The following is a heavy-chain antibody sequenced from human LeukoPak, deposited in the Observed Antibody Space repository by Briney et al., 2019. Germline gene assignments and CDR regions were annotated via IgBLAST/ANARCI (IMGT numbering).Heavy chain of an antibody. D-gene: IGHD4-11*01. Sequence: GRSLRLSCAASGFTFSSYAMHWVRQAPGKGLEWVAFISFDGNNKYYADSVKGRFTISRDNSNNTLYLHMNSLTTEDTSIYYCARDFSNYYFDYWDQGALVTVSS. J-gene: IGHJ4*02. CDR3: ARDFSNYYFDY. CDR2: ISFDGNNK. CDR1: GFTFSSYA. V-gene: IGHV3-30-3*01.